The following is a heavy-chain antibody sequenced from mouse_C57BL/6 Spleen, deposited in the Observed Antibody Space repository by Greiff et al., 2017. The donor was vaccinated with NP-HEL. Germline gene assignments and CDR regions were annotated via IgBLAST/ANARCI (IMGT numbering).Heavy chain of an antibody. Sequence: EVQVVESGEGLVKPGGSLKLSCAASGFTFSSYAMSWVRQTPEKRLEWVAYISSGGDYIYYADTVKGRFTISSDNARNTLYLQMSRLKSEDTAMYYCTRETVVARYDDVWGTGTTVTVAT. CDR2: ISSGGDYI. V-gene: IGHV5-9-1*02. CDR3: TRETVVARYDDV. D-gene: IGHD1-1*01. CDR1: GFTFSSYA. J-gene: IGHJ1*03.